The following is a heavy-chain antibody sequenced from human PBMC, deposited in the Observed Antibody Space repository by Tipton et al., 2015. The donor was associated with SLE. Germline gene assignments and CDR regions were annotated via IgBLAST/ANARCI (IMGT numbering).Heavy chain of an antibody. J-gene: IGHJ3*02. D-gene: IGHD2-2*03. Sequence: GSLRLSCAASGFTFSSYAMSWVRQAPGKGLEWVSAISGSGGSTYYADSVKGRFTISRDNSKNSLYLQMNSLRTEDTALYYCAKDMDPRGAFDIWGQGTMVTVSS. CDR2: ISGSGGST. CDR1: GFTFSSYA. V-gene: IGHV3-23*01. CDR3: AKDMDPRGAFDI.